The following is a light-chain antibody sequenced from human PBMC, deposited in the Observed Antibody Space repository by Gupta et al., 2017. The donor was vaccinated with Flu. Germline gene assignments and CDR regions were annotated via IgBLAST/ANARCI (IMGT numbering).Light chain of an antibody. CDR2: ANS. J-gene: IGLJ3*02. Sequence: QSVLTQPPSVSGAPGQRVSISCTGSNSNIGAGYAVHWYQQRPGTAPKVLLYANSNRASGVPDRFSGSKSGTSASLAITGLQADDEADYYCQSYDSSLSIGVFGGGTKVTVL. CDR1: NSNIGAGYA. CDR3: QSYDSSLSIGV. V-gene: IGLV1-40*01.